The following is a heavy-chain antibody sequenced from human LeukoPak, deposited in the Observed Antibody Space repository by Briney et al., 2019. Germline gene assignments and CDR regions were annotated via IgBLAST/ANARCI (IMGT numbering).Heavy chain of an antibody. CDR1: GYAFTSYY. V-gene: IGHV1-46*01. CDR3: ARGGRDSSGYYPLHY. Sequence: ASVKVSCKASGYAFTSYYMHWVRQAPGQGLEWMGIINPSGSSTSYAQKFQGRVTMTRDTSTSTVYMELSSLRSEDTAMYYCARGGRDSSGYYPLHYWGQGTLVTVSS. CDR2: INPSGSST. D-gene: IGHD3-22*01. J-gene: IGHJ4*02.